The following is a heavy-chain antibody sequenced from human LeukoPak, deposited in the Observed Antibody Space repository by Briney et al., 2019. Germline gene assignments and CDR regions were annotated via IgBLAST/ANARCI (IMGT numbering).Heavy chain of an antibody. Sequence: GGSLRLSCAASGFTFSDYYMSWISQPPGKGLEWVSYISSSDTYTNYADSVKGRFTISRDNAKNSLYLQMNSLRAEDTAVYYCAKDGGAWLPRDYWGQGTLVTVSS. D-gene: IGHD6-19*01. CDR1: GFTFSDYY. CDR2: ISSSDTYT. CDR3: AKDGGAWLPRDY. V-gene: IGHV3-11*06. J-gene: IGHJ4*02.